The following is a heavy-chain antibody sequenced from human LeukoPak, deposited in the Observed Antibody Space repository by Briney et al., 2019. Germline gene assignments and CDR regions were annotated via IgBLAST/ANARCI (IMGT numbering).Heavy chain of an antibody. J-gene: IGHJ4*02. Sequence: GGSLRLSCAASGFTFSSYGMHWVRQAPGKGLEWVAVISYDGSNKYYADSVKGRFTISRDNAKNSLYLQMNSLRAEDTAVYYCARDWYSGSLAGFWGFDYWGQGTLVTVSS. V-gene: IGHV3-30*03. CDR2: ISYDGSNK. CDR1: GFTFSSYG. D-gene: IGHD1-26*01. CDR3: ARDWYSGSLAGFWGFDY.